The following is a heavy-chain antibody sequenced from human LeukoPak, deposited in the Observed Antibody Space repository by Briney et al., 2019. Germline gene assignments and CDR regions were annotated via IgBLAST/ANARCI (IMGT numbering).Heavy chain of an antibody. J-gene: IGHJ4*02. CDR3: ARDWGQRGVGATLAN. CDR1: GFTFSSHA. V-gene: IGHV3-30-3*01. D-gene: IGHD1-26*01. Sequence: GGSLRLSCAASGFTFSSHAMVWVRQAPGKGLEWVSFISHDGSESFHTESVKGRFTISRDNFKNTVDLQVSGLKEEDTAVYYCARDWGQRGVGATLANWGQGTLVVVSS. CDR2: ISHDGSES.